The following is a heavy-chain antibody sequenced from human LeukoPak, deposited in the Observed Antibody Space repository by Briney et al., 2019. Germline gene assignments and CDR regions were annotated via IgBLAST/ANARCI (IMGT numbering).Heavy chain of an antibody. CDR1: GGTFNTHI. CDR2: ITPIIGTT. Sequence: SVKVSCTSSGGTFNTHIFNWVRQAPGQGLEWMGRITPIIGTTKYAERFQARVTITADRSTSTAYLELSGLTYDDTAVYYCTRVTLRGSKYNWFDPWGQG. V-gene: IGHV1-69*08. J-gene: IGHJ5*02. D-gene: IGHD1-26*01. CDR3: TRVTLRGSKYNWFDP.